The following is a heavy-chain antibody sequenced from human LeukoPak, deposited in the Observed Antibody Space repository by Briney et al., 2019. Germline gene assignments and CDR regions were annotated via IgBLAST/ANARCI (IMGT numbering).Heavy chain of an antibody. V-gene: IGHV4-59*01. CDR1: GGSISSYY. CDR2: IYYSGST. J-gene: IGHJ4*02. CDR3: ARHVPTAVDY. Sequence: SETLSLTCTVSGGSISSYYWSWIRQPPGKGLEWIGYIYYSGSTNYNPSLKSRVTISVDTSKNQFSLKLSSVTAADTAVYYCARHVPTAVDYWGQGTLVTVSS. D-gene: IGHD2-21*02.